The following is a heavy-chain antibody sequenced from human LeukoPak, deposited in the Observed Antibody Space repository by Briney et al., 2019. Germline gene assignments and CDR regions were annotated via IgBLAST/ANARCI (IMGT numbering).Heavy chain of an antibody. Sequence: ASVEVSCKASGGTFSSNTISWVRQAPGQGLECMGGIIPIFGTANYAQKFQGRVTITADESTSTAYMELSSLRYEDTAVYYCARVWCSGGSCYSSRGAFDIWGQGTMVTVSS. J-gene: IGHJ3*02. CDR1: GGTFSSNT. D-gene: IGHD2-15*01. CDR2: IIPIFGTA. V-gene: IGHV1-69*13. CDR3: ARVWCSGGSCYSSRGAFDI.